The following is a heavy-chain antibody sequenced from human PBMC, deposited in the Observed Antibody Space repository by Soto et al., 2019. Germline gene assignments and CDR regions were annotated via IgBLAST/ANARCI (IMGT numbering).Heavy chain of an antibody. CDR2: TIPAFGTA. Sequence: QVPLVQSGAEVKSPGSAVKVSCQVSGAGDTFSNYGLNWVRQAPGQGLEWMGGTIPAFGTANYAEKFQGRVTITADTSTATAYMELSSLRSDDTAVYYCWRHDKTALPPLDSWGQGTLVSVSS. D-gene: IGHD1-1*01. V-gene: IGHV1-69*06. CDR1: GAGDTFSNYG. CDR3: WRHDKTALPPLDS. J-gene: IGHJ4*02.